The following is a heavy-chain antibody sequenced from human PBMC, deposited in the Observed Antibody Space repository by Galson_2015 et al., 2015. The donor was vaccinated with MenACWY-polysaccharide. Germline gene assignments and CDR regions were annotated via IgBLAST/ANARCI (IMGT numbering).Heavy chain of an antibody. CDR3: AHSRGGILVPFDY. CDR2: IYWDDDD. Sequence: PAVVTPPQSLTLPCTFSGFSLTTGGVGVAWIRQPPGKALEWLALIYWDDDDHYSPSLKNRLTITQDTSKHQVALTMTNMDPVDTATYYCAHSRGGILVPFDYWGQGTLVTVAS. D-gene: IGHD3-16*01. CDR1: GFSLTTGGVG. J-gene: IGHJ4*02. V-gene: IGHV2-5*02.